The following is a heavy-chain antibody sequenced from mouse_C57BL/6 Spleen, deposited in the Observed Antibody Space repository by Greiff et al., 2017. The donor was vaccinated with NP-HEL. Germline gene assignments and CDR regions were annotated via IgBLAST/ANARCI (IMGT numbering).Heavy chain of an antibody. CDR1: GYNFTSYW. Sequence: QVQLQQPGAELVMPGASVKLSCKASGYNFTSYWMHWVKQRPGQGLEWIGEIDPSDSYTNYNQKFKGKSTLTVDKSSSTAYMQLSSLTSEDSAVYYCARGRRAKDLYAMDDWGQGTSVTVSS. J-gene: IGHJ4*01. D-gene: IGHD3-1*01. CDR2: IDPSDSYT. CDR3: ARGRRAKDLYAMDD. V-gene: IGHV1-69*01.